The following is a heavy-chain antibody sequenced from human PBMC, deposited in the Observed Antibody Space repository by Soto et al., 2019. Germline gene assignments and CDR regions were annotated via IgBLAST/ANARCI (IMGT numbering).Heavy chain of an antibody. CDR2: ISSSGSDI. CDR3: ARGGFGGTTHYYYYGLDV. Sequence: EVQLVESGGGLVQPGGSLRLSCAASGFTFGSYEMNWVRQAPGKGLEWVSYISSSGSDIYYADSVKGRFTISRNNAKNSLFVQMNSLRVEDTAVYYCARGGFGGTTHYYYYGLDVWGQGTTVTVSS. J-gene: IGHJ6*02. CDR1: GFTFGSYE. V-gene: IGHV3-48*03. D-gene: IGHD3-16*01.